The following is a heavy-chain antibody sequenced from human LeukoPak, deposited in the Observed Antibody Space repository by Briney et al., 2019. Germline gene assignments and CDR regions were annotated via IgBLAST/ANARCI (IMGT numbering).Heavy chain of an antibody. D-gene: IGHD3-22*01. CDR1: GGSISSGAYS. J-gene: IGHJ6*03. CDR2: VYYSGST. Sequence: PSETLSLTCAVSGGSISSGAYSWSWIRQPPRKGLEWIGYVYYSGSTNYNPSLKSRVTISVDTSKNQFSLKLSSVTAADTAVYYCARVQSYYDSGYYYMDVWGKGTTVTISS. V-gene: IGHV4-61*08. CDR3: ARVQSYYDSGYYYMDV.